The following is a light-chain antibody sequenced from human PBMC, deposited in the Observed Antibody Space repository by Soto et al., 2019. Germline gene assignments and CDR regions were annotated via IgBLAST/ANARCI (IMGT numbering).Light chain of an antibody. CDR1: QRVSST. CDR2: DAS. J-gene: IGKJ2*01. CDR3: QPRSIWPPCDT. Sequence: EIVLTQSPATLSLAPGERATLSCRASQRVSSTLACYQKQPGQAPRLLIYDASFRATGIPNRFRGRGSGADRTLTISSLESEDSAGYYCQPRSIWPPCDTFGQGTKLEI. V-gene: IGKV3-11*01.